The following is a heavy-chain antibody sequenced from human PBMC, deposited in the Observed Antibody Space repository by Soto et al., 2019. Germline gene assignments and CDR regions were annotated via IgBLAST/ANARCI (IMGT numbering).Heavy chain of an antibody. CDR3: VSDRRMMWASSSMFSVGGY. J-gene: IGHJ4*02. CDR2: INPSGDSA. Sequence: QVKLVQSGAEVKKPGASVKVSCKASGYTFTRNYIHWVRQAPGQGLEWMGIINPSGDSASYAQNFQGRVTMTRDTSTTTAYSELSSLRSEDTAVYYCVSDRRMMWASSSMFSVGGYWGQGTLVTVSS. D-gene: IGHD3-10*02. CDR1: GYTFTRNY. V-gene: IGHV1-46*03.